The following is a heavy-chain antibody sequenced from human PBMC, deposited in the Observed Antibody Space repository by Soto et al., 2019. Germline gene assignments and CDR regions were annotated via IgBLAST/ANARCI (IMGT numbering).Heavy chain of an antibody. CDR1: GFTFSNYA. J-gene: IGHJ6*02. Sequence: GGSLRLSCAASGFTFSNYAMSWVRQAPGKGLEWVSGLSDGGGSTFYADSVKGRFTISRDNAKNSLYLQMNSLRAEDTAVYYCARAVGLYYYDSSGYPYGMDVWGQGTTVTVSS. D-gene: IGHD3-22*01. V-gene: IGHV3-23*01. CDR2: LSDGGGST. CDR3: ARAVGLYYYDSSGYPYGMDV.